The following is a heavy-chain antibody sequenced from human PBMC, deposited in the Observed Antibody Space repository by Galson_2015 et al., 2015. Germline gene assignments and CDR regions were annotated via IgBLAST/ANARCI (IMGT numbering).Heavy chain of an antibody. J-gene: IGHJ2*01. D-gene: IGHD6-13*01. CDR2: ITSASSYI. Sequence: SLRLSCAASGFTFSSYSMNWVRQAPGKGLEWVSCITSASSYIYYADSVKGRFTISRDNAKNSLYLQMNSLRAEDTAVYFCARGHSSSWDGFFDLWGRGTLVTVSS. V-gene: IGHV3-21*01. CDR1: GFTFSSYS. CDR3: ARGHSSSWDGFFDL.